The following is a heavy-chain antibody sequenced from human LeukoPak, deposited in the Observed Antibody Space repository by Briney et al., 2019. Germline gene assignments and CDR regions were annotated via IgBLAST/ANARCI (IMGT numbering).Heavy chain of an antibody. CDR2: MNPNSGKT. CDR3: ASRYYYDSSGYLYYYGMDV. CDR1: GYTFTSYD. J-gene: IGHJ6*02. V-gene: IGHV1-8*01. D-gene: IGHD3-22*01. Sequence: ASVKVSCKASGYTFTSYDINWVRQATGQGLEWMGWMNPNSGKTGYAQKVQGRGTMTRNTSISTAYMELSSLRSEDTAAYYCASRYYYDSSGYLYYYGMDVWGQGTTVTVSS.